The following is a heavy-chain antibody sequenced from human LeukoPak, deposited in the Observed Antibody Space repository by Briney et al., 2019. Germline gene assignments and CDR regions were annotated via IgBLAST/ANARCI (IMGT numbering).Heavy chain of an antibody. CDR3: ASLSGFYLD. CDR2: IYHSGST. CDR1: GGSISSGGYS. Sequence: SETLSLTCAVSGGSISSGGYSWSWIRQPPGKGLEWIGYIYHSGSTYYNPSLKSRVTISVDRSKNQFSLKLSSVTAADTAVYYCASLSGFYLDWGQGTLVTVSS. D-gene: IGHD3-22*01. J-gene: IGHJ4*02. V-gene: IGHV4-30-2*01.